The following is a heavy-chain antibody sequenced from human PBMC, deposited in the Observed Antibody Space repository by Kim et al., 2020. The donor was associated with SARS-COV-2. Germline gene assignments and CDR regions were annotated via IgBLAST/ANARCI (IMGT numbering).Heavy chain of an antibody. CDR1: GFTFDDYA. Sequence: GGSLRLSCAASGFTFDDYAMHWVRQAPGKGLEWVSGISWNSGSIGYADSVKGRFTISRDNAKNSLYLQMNSLRAEDTALYYCAKDRAYSSAGYYGMDVWGQGTTVTVYS. CDR3: AKDRAYSSAGYYGMDV. V-gene: IGHV3-9*01. D-gene: IGHD6-25*01. CDR2: ISWNSGSI. J-gene: IGHJ6*02.